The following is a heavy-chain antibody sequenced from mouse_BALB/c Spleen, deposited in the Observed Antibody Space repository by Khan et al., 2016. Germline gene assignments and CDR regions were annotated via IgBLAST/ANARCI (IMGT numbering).Heavy chain of an antibody. D-gene: IGHD2-1*01. V-gene: IGHV3-2*02. CDR3: AKSGFNYASFSY. J-gene: IGHJ3*01. CDR1: GYSIISDYA. CDR2: ITYSGST. Sequence: EVQLQESGPGLVKPSQSLSLTCTVSGYSIISDYAWNWIRQFPGDKLEWMGYITYSGSTTYNPYLKSRISITRDTSKNPFFLQLSSVTPADTATSYCAKSGFNYASFSYWGQGTLVTVSA.